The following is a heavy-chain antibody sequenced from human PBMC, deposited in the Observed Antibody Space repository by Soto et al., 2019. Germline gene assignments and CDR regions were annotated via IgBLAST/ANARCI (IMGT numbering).Heavy chain of an antibody. CDR2: IYYSRST. V-gene: IGHV4-39*01. J-gene: IGHJ4*02. CDR3: ARNYYGSGGDY. D-gene: IGHD3-10*01. CDR1: GGSISSSSYY. Sequence: QLQLQESGPGLVKPSETLSLTCTVSGGSISSSSYYWGWIRQPPGKGLEWIGRIYYSRSTYYNPSLKSRVTISVDTSKNQFSLKLSSVTAADTAVYYCARNYYGSGGDYWGQGTLVTVSS.